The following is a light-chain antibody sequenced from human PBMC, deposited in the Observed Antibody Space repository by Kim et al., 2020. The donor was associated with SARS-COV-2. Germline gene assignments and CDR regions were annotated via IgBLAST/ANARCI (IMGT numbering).Light chain of an antibody. V-gene: IGLV3-19*01. CDR1: SRRSYY. CDR3: NSRDSSGNHYV. Sequence: ALGQTVRITWQGDSRRSYYASWYQQKPGQAPVLVIYGKNNRPSGIPDRFSGSSSGNTASLTITGAQAEDEADYYCNSRDSSGNHYVFGTGTKVTVL. CDR2: GKN. J-gene: IGLJ1*01.